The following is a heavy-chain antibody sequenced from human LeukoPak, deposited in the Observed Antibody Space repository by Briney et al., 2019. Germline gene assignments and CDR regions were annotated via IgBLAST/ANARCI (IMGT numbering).Heavy chain of an antibody. D-gene: IGHD3-22*01. V-gene: IGHV3-7*03. Sequence: GGSLRLSCAASGFTLTSYWMSWVRQAPGKGLEWVASIKQGGSEKYYVDSVKGRFTISRDNAKNSLNLQMNSLRAEDTAVYYCARHPNYYDSSGYYKGFDCWGQGTLVTVSS. CDR3: ARHPNYYDSSGYYKGFDC. CDR1: GFTLTSYW. CDR2: IKQGGSEK. J-gene: IGHJ4*02.